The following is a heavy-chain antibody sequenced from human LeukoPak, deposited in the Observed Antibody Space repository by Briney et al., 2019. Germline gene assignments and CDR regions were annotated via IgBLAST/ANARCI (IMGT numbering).Heavy chain of an antibody. CDR3: TTRNIAVAGTLIDY. CDR2: ISSSGSTI. CDR1: GFTFSDYY. V-gene: IGHV3-11*01. J-gene: IGHJ4*02. Sequence: GGSLRLSCAASGFTFSDYYMSWIRQAPEKGLEWVSYISSSGSTIYYADSVKGRFTISRDNAKNSLYLQMNSLRAEDTAVYYCTTRNIAVAGTLIDYWGQGTLVTVSS. D-gene: IGHD6-19*01.